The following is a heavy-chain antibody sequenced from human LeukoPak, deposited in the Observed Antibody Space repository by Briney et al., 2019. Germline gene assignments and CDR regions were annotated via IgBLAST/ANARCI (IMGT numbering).Heavy chain of an antibody. CDR1: GFTLSDHY. J-gene: IGHJ4*02. V-gene: IGHV3-72*01. CDR3: AKDFESFRPPLEMATPHFDY. CDR2: SRNKAKGYST. D-gene: IGHD5-24*01. Sequence: PGGSLRLSCAASGFTLSDHYIDWVRQAPGKGLERVGRSRNKAKGYSTEYAASVKGRFTISRDDSKNSLYLQMNILRTEDTAVYYCAKDFESFRPPLEMATPHFDYWGQGTLVTVSS.